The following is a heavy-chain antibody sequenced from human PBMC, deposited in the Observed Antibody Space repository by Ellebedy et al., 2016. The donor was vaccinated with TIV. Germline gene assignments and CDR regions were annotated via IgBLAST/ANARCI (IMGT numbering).Heavy chain of an antibody. Sequence: MPSETLSLTCTVSGASIRSGDYFWSWIRQPPGKGLEWIAYIYHTGSAYYNPSLESRATISVDTSKNQFSLNLISVTAADTAVYYCARDLTTVTFHGMDVWGQGTTVTVSS. V-gene: IGHV4-30-4*01. CDR1: GASIRSGDYF. D-gene: IGHD4-17*01. CDR2: IYHTGSA. J-gene: IGHJ6*02. CDR3: ARDLTTVTFHGMDV.